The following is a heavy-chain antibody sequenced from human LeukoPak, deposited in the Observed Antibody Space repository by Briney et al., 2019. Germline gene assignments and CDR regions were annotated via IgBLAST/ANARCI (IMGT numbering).Heavy chain of an antibody. CDR2: IYPGASET. CDR1: GYSFTTYW. CDR3: ARRYGPDIEFDL. D-gene: IGHD5-12*01. J-gene: IGHJ2*01. Sequence: GESLKISCKGSGYSFTTYWIGWARQTPGKGLECMGIIYPGASETRYSPSFQGQVTISADKSIYPAYLQWSSLKASDTAMYYCARRYGPDIEFDLWGRGTLVTVSS. V-gene: IGHV5-51*01.